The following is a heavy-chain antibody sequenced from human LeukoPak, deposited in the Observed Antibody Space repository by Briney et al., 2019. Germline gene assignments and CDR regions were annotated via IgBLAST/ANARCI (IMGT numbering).Heavy chain of an antibody. CDR3: ASMVRGVKGIDY. Sequence: GGSLRLSCAASGFTFSSYAMSWVRQAPGKGLEWVSAIRGSGDRTHYADSVKGRFTISRDNSKNTLYLQMNSLRAEDTAVYYCASMVRGVKGIDYWGQGTLVTVSS. D-gene: IGHD3-10*01. J-gene: IGHJ4*02. CDR1: GFTFSSYA. V-gene: IGHV3-23*01. CDR2: IRGSGDRT.